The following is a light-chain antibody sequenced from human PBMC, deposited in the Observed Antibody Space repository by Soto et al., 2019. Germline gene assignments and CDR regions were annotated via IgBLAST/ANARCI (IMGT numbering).Light chain of an antibody. CDR3: QQFHSLPLT. J-gene: IGKJ4*01. CDR2: DAS. Sequence: DIQMAQSPSSLSASVGDRVTITCQASQDIIYYLNWYQQKPGKAPNLLIYDASKLETGVPTRFSGSGSGTDFTLTISGLQPEDIATYYCQQFHSLPLTFGGGTKVEIK. V-gene: IGKV1-33*01. CDR1: QDIIYY.